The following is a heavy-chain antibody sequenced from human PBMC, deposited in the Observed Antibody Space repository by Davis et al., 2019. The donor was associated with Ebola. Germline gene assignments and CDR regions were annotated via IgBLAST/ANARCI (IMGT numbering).Heavy chain of an antibody. J-gene: IGHJ4*02. Sequence: PSETLSLTCTVSGGSISSSSYYWGWIRQPQGKGLEWIGSIYYSGSTYYNPSLKSRVTISVDTSKNQFSLKLSSVTAADTAVYYCARLLKSSGYYYLDYWGQGTLVTVSS. D-gene: IGHD3-22*01. CDR1: GGSISSSSYY. V-gene: IGHV4-39*01. CDR3: ARLLKSSGYYYLDY. CDR2: IYYSGST.